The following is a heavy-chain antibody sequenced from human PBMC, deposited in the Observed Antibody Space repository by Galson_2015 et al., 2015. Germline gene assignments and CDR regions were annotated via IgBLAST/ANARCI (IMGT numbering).Heavy chain of an antibody. CDR2: INPNSGGT. Sequence: SVKVSCKASGYTFTGYYMHWVRQAPGQGLEWMGWINPNSGGTNYAQKFQGWVTMTRDTSISTAYMELSRLRSDDTAVYYCARHPIRYYDSSGQDYYYYGMDVWGQGTTVTVSS. V-gene: IGHV1-2*04. J-gene: IGHJ6*02. CDR3: ARHPIRYYDSSGQDYYYYGMDV. CDR1: GYTFTGYY. D-gene: IGHD3-22*01.